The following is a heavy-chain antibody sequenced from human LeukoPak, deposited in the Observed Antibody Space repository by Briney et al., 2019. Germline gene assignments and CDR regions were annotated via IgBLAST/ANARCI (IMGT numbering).Heavy chain of an antibody. Sequence: GGSLRLSCAASGFTFSSYEVNWVRQAPGKGLEWVSYISSSGSTIYYADSVKGRFTISRDNAKNSLYLQMNSLRAEDTAVYYCAREGTGSGDSFNIWGQGTMVTVSS. CDR3: AREGTGSGDSFNI. CDR2: ISSSGSTI. D-gene: IGHD1-26*01. V-gene: IGHV3-48*03. CDR1: GFTFSSYE. J-gene: IGHJ3*02.